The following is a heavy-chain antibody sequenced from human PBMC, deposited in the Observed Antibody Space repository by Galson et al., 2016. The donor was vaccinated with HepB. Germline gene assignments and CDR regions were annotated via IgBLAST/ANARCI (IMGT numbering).Heavy chain of an antibody. D-gene: IGHD1-14*01. J-gene: IGHJ4*02. CDR2: MNPNSGNT. Sequence: SCKASGYTFTASFMHWVRQAPGQGLEWMGWMNPNSGNTGYAQRLRGRIDMTGDASINTAYMELHSLRSEDTAVYYCARAIRNQLLSEYWGQGTLTTVSS. V-gene: IGHV1-8*02. CDR1: GYTFTASF. CDR3: ARAIRNQLLSEY.